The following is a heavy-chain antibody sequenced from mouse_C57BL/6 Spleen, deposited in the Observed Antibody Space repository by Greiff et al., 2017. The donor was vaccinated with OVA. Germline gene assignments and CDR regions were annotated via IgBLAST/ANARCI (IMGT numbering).Heavy chain of an antibody. CDR2: IDPSDSYT. CDR3: ARSGHSNSPGD. J-gene: IGHJ2*01. V-gene: IGHV1-69*01. CDR1: GYTFTSSW. D-gene: IGHD2-5*01. Sequence: QVQLQQPGAELVMPGASVKLSCKASGYTFTSSWMHWVKQRPGQGLAWIGEIDPSDSYTNYNQKFKGKSTLTVDKSSSTAYMQLSSLTSDDSAVDYCARSGHSNSPGDGGKGITRTV.